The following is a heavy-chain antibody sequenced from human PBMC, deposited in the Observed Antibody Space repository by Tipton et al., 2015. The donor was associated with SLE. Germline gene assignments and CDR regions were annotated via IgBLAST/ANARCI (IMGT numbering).Heavy chain of an antibody. V-gene: IGHV4-61*09. CDR1: GGSISSGSYF. Sequence: TLSLTCTVSGGSISSGSYFWSWIRQPAGKGLEWIGHIYTSGTTHYNPSLKSRVTISVDMSKNQFSLRLSSLTAADAAVYYCASGTLVGSWYYSMDVWGKGTTVTVSS. J-gene: IGHJ6*03. CDR3: ASGTLVGSWYYSMDV. D-gene: IGHD2-2*03. CDR2: IYTSGTT.